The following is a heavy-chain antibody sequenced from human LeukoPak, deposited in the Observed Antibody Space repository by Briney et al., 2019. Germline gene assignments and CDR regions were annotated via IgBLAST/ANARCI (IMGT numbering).Heavy chain of an antibody. D-gene: IGHD6-19*01. CDR1: GVSISSSNW. Sequence: PSETLSLTCAVSGVSISSSNWWSWVRQPPGKGLEWIGEIYHSGSTNYNPSLKSRVTISVDKSKNQFSLKLSSVTAADTAVYYCARASSGNYYYGMDVWGQGTTVTVSS. V-gene: IGHV4-4*02. CDR2: IYHSGST. CDR3: ARASSGNYYYGMDV. J-gene: IGHJ6*02.